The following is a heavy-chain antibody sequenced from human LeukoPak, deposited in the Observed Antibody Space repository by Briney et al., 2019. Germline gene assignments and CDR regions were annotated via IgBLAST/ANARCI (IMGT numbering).Heavy chain of an antibody. CDR1: GFTFSSYG. CDR3: AQGRYYDIIGTVDY. D-gene: IGHD3-22*01. V-gene: IGHV3-30*18. J-gene: IGHJ4*02. Sequence: GGSLRLSCAASGFTFSSYGMHWVRQAPGKGLEWVTLISYDGSIKYYADSVKGRFTISRDNSKNTLYLQINSLRAEDTAVYYCAQGRYYDIIGTVDYWGQGTLVTVSS. CDR2: ISYDGSIK.